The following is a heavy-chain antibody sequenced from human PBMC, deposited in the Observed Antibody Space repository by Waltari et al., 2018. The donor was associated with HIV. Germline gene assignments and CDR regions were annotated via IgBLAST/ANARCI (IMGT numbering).Heavy chain of an antibody. D-gene: IGHD6-13*01. Sequence: QITLKESGPTLVKPTQTLTLTCTFSGFSLSTSGVGVGWIRQPPGKALEWLALIYWDDDKRYSPSLKSRLTITKDTSKNQVVLTMTNMDPVDTATYYCAHRPREYSSSWYRSRGGYFDYWGQGTLVTVSS. V-gene: IGHV2-5*02. CDR2: IYWDDDK. CDR1: GFSLSTSGVG. CDR3: AHRPREYSSSWYRSRGGYFDY. J-gene: IGHJ4*02.